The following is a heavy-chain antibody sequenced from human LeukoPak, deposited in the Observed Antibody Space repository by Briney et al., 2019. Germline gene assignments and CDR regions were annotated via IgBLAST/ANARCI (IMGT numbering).Heavy chain of an antibody. CDR2: IKQDGSEI. D-gene: IGHD4-23*01. J-gene: IGHJ4*02. Sequence: GGSLRLSCAASGFTFSSYWMCWVRQAPGKGLKWVANIKQDGSEINYVDSVKGRFTISRDNAKNSMLLQMNSLRAEDTAVYYCARADYGGNLFFDYWGQGALVTVSS. V-gene: IGHV3-7*04. CDR3: ARADYGGNLFFDY. CDR1: GFTFSSYW.